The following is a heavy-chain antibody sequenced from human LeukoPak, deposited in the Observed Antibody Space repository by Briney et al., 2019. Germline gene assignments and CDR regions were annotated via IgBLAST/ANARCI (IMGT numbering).Heavy chain of an antibody. CDR1: GYTFTSYD. Sequence: GASVKVSCKASGYTFTSYDINWVRQAPGQGLEWMGWMNPNSGNTGYGQNFQGRVTMTRNTSISTAYMELSSLTSEDTAVYYCARGCGGSCYSDRLDPWGQGTLVTVSS. D-gene: IGHD2-15*01. J-gene: IGHJ5*02. V-gene: IGHV1-8*02. CDR2: MNPNSGNT. CDR3: ARGCGGSCYSDRLDP.